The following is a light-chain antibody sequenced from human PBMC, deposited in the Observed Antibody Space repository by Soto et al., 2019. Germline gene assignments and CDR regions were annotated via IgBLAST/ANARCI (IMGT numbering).Light chain of an antibody. CDR3: QQRTTLPPT. CDR1: QGVSNY. CDR2: DAS. Sequence: EIVLTQSPATLSLSPGERATLSCRASQGVSNYLAWYQQKPGQAPRLLIYDASNRATGIPARFSGSGSGTDFTLTISSLEPEDFAVYYCQQRTTLPPTFGEGTKVEI. J-gene: IGKJ4*01. V-gene: IGKV3-11*01.